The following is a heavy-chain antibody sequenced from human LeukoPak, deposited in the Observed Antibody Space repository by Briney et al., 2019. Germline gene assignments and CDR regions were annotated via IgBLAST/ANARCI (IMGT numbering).Heavy chain of an antibody. CDR1: GGSISSGYY. D-gene: IGHD4-11*01. Sequence: SETLSLTCTVSGGSISSGYYWGWIRQPPGKGLEWIGSIYHSGSTYYNPSLKSRVTISVDTSKNQFSLKLSSVTAADTAVYYCARDQTSTVTTGGSSDYWGQGTLVTVSS. V-gene: IGHV4-38-2*02. CDR2: IYHSGST. CDR3: ARDQTSTVTTGGSSDY. J-gene: IGHJ4*02.